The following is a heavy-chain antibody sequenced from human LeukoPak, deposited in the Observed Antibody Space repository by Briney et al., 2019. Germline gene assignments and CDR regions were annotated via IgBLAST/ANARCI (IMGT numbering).Heavy chain of an antibody. CDR1: GGSIRSSYYY. Sequence: PSETLSLTCTVSGGSIRSSYYYWGWIRQPPGKGLEWIGSIYDSGSTYYNPSLKSRVTISVDTSKNQFSLKLNSVTAADTAVYYCAENMVRGVFPMDVWGQGTTVTVSS. J-gene: IGHJ6*02. CDR3: AENMVRGVFPMDV. CDR2: IYDSGST. V-gene: IGHV4-39*01. D-gene: IGHD3-10*01.